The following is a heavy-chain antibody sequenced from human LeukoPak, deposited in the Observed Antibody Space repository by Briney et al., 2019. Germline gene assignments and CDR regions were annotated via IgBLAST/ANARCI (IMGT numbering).Heavy chain of an antibody. CDR2: IYYSGST. Sequence: SETLSLTCTVSGGSISSSSYYWGWIRQPPGKGLEWIGSIYYSGSTYYNPSLKSRVTISVDTSKNQFSLKLSSVTAADTAVHYCARESSWYYFDYWGQGALVTVSS. J-gene: IGHJ4*02. CDR1: GGSISSSSYY. D-gene: IGHD6-13*01. CDR3: ARESSWYYFDY. V-gene: IGHV4-39*02.